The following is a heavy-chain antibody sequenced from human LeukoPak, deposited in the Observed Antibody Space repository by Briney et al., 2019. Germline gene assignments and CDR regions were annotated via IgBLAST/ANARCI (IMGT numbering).Heavy chain of an antibody. CDR3: ARATLTTANSLDY. V-gene: IGHV3-74*01. Sequence: TGGSLRLSCAASGFTFSSYWMHWVRQAPGKGLVWVSRINTDGSSTSYADSVKGRFTISRDNAKNTLYLQMNSLRAEDTAVYYCARATLTTANSLDYWGQGTLVTVSS. D-gene: IGHD4-17*01. J-gene: IGHJ4*02. CDR1: GFTFSSYW. CDR2: INTDGSST.